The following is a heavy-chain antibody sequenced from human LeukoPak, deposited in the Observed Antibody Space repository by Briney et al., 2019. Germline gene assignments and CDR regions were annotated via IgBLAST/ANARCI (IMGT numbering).Heavy chain of an antibody. CDR2: INPNSGGT. V-gene: IGHV1-2*02. J-gene: IGHJ4*02. CDR3: APAAGYSRAFDY. CDR1: GYTFTGYY. Sequence: ASVKVSCKASGYTFTGYYMHWVRRAPGQGLEWMGWINPNSGGTNYAQKFQGRVTMTRDTSISTAYMELSRLRSDDTAVYYCAPAAGYSRAFDYWGQGTLVTVSS. D-gene: IGHD6-13*01.